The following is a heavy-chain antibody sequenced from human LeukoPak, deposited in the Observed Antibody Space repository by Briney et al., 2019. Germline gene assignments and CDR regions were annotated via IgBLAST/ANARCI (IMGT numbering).Heavy chain of an antibody. D-gene: IGHD3-22*01. CDR1: GGTFSSYA. CDR3: ARGGHYYDSSGYYTFDY. J-gene: IGHJ4*02. CDR2: IIPILGIA. V-gene: IGHV1-69*04. Sequence: SSVKVSCKASGGTFSSYAISWARQAPGQGLEWMGRIIPILGIANYAQKFQGRVTITADKSTSTAYMELSSLRSEDTAVYYCARGGHYYDSSGYYTFDYWGQGTLVTVSS.